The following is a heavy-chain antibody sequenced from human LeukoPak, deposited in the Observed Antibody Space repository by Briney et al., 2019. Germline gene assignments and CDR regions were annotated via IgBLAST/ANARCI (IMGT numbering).Heavy chain of an antibody. CDR2: ISGSGGST. Sequence: PGGSLRLSCAASGFTFGSYAMSWVRQAPGKGLEWVSAISGSGGSTYYADSVKGRFTISRDNSKNTLYLQMNSLRAEDTAVYYCAKDRLHCSGGSCFSINWFDPWGQGTLVTVSS. CDR1: GFTFGSYA. D-gene: IGHD2-15*01. CDR3: AKDRLHCSGGSCFSINWFDP. J-gene: IGHJ5*02. V-gene: IGHV3-23*01.